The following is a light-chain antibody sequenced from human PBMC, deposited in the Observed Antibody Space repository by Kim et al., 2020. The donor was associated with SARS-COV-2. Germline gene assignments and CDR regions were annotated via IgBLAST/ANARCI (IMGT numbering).Light chain of an antibody. J-gene: IGLJ1*01. V-gene: IGLV1-40*01. CDR3: QSYDNSLSGYV. CDR1: ISNIGAGYD. CDR2: GNS. Sequence: QRVTISCTGSISNIGAGYDVHWYQQLPATAPKLLIYGNSNRPSGVPDRFSGSKSDTSASLAITGLQAEDEADYYCQSYDNSLSGYVFGSGTKSPS.